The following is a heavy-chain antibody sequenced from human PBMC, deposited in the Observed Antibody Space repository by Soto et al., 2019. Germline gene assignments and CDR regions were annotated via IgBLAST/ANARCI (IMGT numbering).Heavy chain of an antibody. CDR3: ARIQVELERPNYYYGMDV. Sequence: ASETLSLTCTVSGGSISSSSYYWGWIRQPPGKGLEWIGSIYYSGSTYYNPSLKSRVTISVDTSKNQFSLKLSSVTAADTAVYYCARIQVELERPNYYYGMDVWGQGTTVTVSS. CDR1: GGSISSSSYY. J-gene: IGHJ6*02. CDR2: IYYSGST. V-gene: IGHV4-39*01. D-gene: IGHD1-1*01.